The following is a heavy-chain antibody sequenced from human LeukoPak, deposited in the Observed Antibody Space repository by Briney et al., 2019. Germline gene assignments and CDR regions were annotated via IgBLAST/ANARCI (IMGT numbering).Heavy chain of an antibody. Sequence: ASVKVSCKASGYTFTSYGISWVRQAPGQGLEWMGWISAYNGNTNYAQKLQGRVTTTTDTSTSTAYMELRSLRSDDTAVYYCARSYCSSTSCHPGFDYWGQGTLVTVSS. CDR3: ARSYCSSTSCHPGFDY. J-gene: IGHJ4*02. V-gene: IGHV1-18*01. CDR2: ISAYNGNT. D-gene: IGHD2-2*01. CDR1: GYTFTSYG.